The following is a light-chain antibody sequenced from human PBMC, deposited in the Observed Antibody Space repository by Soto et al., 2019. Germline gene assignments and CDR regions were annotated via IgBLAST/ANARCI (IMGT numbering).Light chain of an antibody. V-gene: IGKV3-11*01. CDR3: QQRSNWPPIT. J-gene: IGKJ5*01. CDR2: DAS. CDR1: QSVSSSY. Sequence: IVLTQSPGTLSLSPGERATLSCRASQSVSSSYLAWYQQKPGQAPRLLIYDASNRATGIPARFSGSGSGTDFTLTISSLEPEDFAVYYCQQRSNWPPITFGQGTSWRL.